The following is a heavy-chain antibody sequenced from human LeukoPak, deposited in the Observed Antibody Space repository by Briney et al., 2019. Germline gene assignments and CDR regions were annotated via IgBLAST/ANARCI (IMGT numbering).Heavy chain of an antibody. CDR1: GYSFTSYW. CDR3: ARLVVVAATCWLDP. V-gene: IGHV5-51*01. Sequence: HGESLKISCKGSGYSFTSYWIGWVRQMPGKGLEWMGIIYPGDSDTRYSPSFQGQVTISADKSISTAYLQWSSLKASDTAMYYCARLVVVAATCWLDPWGQGTLVIVSS. CDR2: IYPGDSDT. J-gene: IGHJ5*02. D-gene: IGHD2-15*01.